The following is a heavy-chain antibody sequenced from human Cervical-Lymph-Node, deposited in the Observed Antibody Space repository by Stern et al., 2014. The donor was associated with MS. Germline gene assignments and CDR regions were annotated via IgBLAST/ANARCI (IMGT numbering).Heavy chain of an antibody. D-gene: IGHD2/OR15-2a*01. CDR1: GYTFTDYF. CDR3: ARSTDSFLARAGV. CDR2: INPNSGGT. V-gene: IGHV1-2*02. Sequence: VQLVESGAEVKKPGASVKVSCKASGYTFTDYFIHWVRQAPGQGLEWMGWINPNSGGTNSAQKFQGRVTMTRDTSITTAYMHLSGLTFDDTAVFYCARSTDSFLARAGVWGQGTLVTVSS. J-gene: IGHJ3*01.